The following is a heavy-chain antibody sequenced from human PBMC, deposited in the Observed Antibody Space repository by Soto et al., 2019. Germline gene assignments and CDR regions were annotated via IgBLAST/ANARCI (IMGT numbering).Heavy chain of an antibody. CDR3: ARDIVVVPAAMGYYYYYYGMDV. CDR2: ISSSGSTI. V-gene: IGHV3-48*03. J-gene: IGHJ6*02. Sequence: GGSLRLSCAASGFTFSSYEMNWVRRAPGKGLEWVSYISSSGSTIYYADSVKGRFTISRDNAKNSLYLQMNSLRAEDTAVYYCARDIVVVPAAMGYYYYYYGMDVWGQGTTVTVSS. D-gene: IGHD2-2*01. CDR1: GFTFSSYE.